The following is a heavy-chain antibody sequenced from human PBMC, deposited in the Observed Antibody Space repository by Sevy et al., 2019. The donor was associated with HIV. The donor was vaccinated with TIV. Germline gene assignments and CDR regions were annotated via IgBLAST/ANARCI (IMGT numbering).Heavy chain of an antibody. CDR2: VYSGSTT. Sequence: GGSLRLSCAASGFTVSSNYMSWVRQAPGKGLEWVSVVYSGSTTYYADSVKGRFTISRDNSKNTLYLQMNSLRAEDTAVYYCARDYCSTRSCFYYYGMDVWGQGTTVTVSS. CDR1: GFTVSSNY. J-gene: IGHJ6*02. V-gene: IGHV3-53*01. D-gene: IGHD2-2*01. CDR3: ARDYCSTRSCFYYYGMDV.